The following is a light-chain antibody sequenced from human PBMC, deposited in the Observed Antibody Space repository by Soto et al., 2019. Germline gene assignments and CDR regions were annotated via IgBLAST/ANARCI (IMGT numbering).Light chain of an antibody. J-gene: IGKJ4*01. CDR1: QSVIIY. V-gene: IGKV3-11*01. Sequence: MVLAQSQASLSLSPAERATLSCRTSQSVIIYLAWYQKKPGEAPRLLIYDACKRGTGIPGMCSGSGSGTVFTLTSSSLEAEDFAVYYCQQCTSWPLLSFGEGIKM. CDR2: DAC. CDR3: QQCTSWPLLS.